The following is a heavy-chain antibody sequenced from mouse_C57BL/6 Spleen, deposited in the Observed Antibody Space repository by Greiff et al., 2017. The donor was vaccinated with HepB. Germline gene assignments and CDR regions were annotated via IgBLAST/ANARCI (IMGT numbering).Heavy chain of an antibody. Sequence: EVKLMESGGGLVKPGGSLKLSCAASGFTFSDYGMHWVRQAPEKGLEWVAYISSGSSTIYYADTVKGRFTISRDNAKNTLFLQMTSLRSEDTAMYYCAVTGTYAMDYWGQGTSVTVSS. CDR1: GFTFSDYG. CDR2: ISSGSSTI. D-gene: IGHD4-1*01. J-gene: IGHJ4*01. V-gene: IGHV5-17*01. CDR3: AVTGTYAMDY.